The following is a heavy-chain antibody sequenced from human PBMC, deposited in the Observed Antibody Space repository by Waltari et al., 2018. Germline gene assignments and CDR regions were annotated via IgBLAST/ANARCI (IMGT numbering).Heavy chain of an antibody. Sequence: EVQLVESGGGFIQFGGSLRMSCAASGCTVSSNYMSWVRQAPGKGLEWVSVIFSDGRTYYADSVKGRFTISRDNSKNTLYLQINSLRAEDTAVYYCARDSRGGLFFDYWGQGTLVTVSS. V-gene: IGHV3-53*01. J-gene: IGHJ4*02. CDR1: GCTVSSNY. CDR3: ARDSRGGLFFDY. CDR2: IFSDGRT.